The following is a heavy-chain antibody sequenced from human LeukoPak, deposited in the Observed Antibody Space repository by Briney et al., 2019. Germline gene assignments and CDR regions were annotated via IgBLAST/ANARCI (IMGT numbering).Heavy chain of an antibody. V-gene: IGHV4-34*01. CDR3: ARSSDAYWNDLGGFDY. CDR2: INHSGST. CDR1: GGSFSGYY. Sequence: PSETLSLTCAVYGGSFSGYYWSWIRQPPGKGLEWIGEINHSGSTNYNPSLKSRVTISVDTSKNQFSLKLSSVTAADTAVYYCARSSDAYWNDLGGFDYWGQGTLVTVSS. D-gene: IGHD1-1*01. J-gene: IGHJ4*02.